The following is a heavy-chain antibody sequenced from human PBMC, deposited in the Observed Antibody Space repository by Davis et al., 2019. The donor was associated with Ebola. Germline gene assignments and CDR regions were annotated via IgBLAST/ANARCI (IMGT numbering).Heavy chain of an antibody. CDR1: GFTVSSNY. V-gene: IGHV3-53*01. D-gene: IGHD6-19*01. CDR2: IYSGGST. Sequence: GESLKISCAASGFTVSSNYMSWVRQAPGKGLEWVSVIYSGGSTYYADSVKGRFTISRDNSKNTLYLQMNSLRAEDTAVYYCARANGWLAGYWGQGTLVTVSS. CDR3: ARANGWLAGY. J-gene: IGHJ4*02.